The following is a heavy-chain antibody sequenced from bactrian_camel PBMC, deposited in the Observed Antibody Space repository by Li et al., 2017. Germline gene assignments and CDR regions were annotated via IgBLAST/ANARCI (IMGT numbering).Heavy chain of an antibody. Sequence: HVQLVESGGGSVQAGGSLRLSSAISGGTANEYVLGWFRQAPGKEREGVASVYADTGRTNYADSVKGRFTISQDNAKNMVYLQVNSLKAEDTAMYYCAADPRWGGSLTHSLRTRGFDYWGQGTQVTV. D-gene: IGHD5*01. V-gene: IGHV3-3*01. CDR3: AADPRWGGSLTHSLRTRGFDY. J-gene: IGHJ6*01. CDR2: VYADTGRT. CDR1: GGTANEYV.